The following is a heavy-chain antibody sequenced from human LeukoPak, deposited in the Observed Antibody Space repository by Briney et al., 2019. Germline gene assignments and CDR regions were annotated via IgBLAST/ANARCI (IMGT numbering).Heavy chain of an antibody. CDR2: ISGSGCST. J-gene: IGHJ3*02. Sequence: PGGSLRLFCAASGFTFSGYVMSWVRQAPGKGLEWVSGISGSGCSTYYAESGKGRFTITRDNSKNTLYLQMNSLRAEDTAVYYCAKVRYCRGTSCYPIGAFDIWGQGTMVTVSS. CDR3: AKVRYCRGTSCYPIGAFDI. D-gene: IGHD2-2*01. V-gene: IGHV3-23*01. CDR1: GFTFSGYV.